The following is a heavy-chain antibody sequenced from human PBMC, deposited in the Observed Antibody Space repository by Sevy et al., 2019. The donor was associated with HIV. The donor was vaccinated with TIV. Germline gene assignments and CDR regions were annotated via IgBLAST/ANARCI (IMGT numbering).Heavy chain of an antibody. D-gene: IGHD3-10*01. V-gene: IGHV1-24*01. J-gene: IGHJ4*02. CDR3: ATDIIVGRAY. CDR2: LDENGEA. CDR1: GYTLREFP. Sequence: ASVKVSCKISGYTLREFPIHWVRQAPEKGFEWMGGLDENGEALYAQKFQGRVTLTEDTSIDTAYMELSGLRSEDSAMYYCATDIIVGRAYWGQGTRVTVSS.